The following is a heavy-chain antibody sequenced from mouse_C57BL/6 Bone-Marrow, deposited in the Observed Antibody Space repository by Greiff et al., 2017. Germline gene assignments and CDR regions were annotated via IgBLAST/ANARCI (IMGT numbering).Heavy chain of an antibody. J-gene: IGHJ2*01. CDR2: IDPENGDT. D-gene: IGHD1-1*01. CDR1: GFNIKDDY. Sequence: VQLKESGAELVRPGASVKLSCTASGFNIKDDYMHWVKQRPEQGLEWIGWIDPENGDTEYASKFQGKATITADTSSNTAYLQLSSLTSEDTAVYYCTSYYGSSPFDYWGQGTTLTVSS. V-gene: IGHV14-4*01. CDR3: TSYYGSSPFDY.